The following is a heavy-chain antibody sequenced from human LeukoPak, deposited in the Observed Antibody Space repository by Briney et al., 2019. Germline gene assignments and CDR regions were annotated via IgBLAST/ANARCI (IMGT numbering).Heavy chain of an antibody. Sequence: SETLSLTCAVYGGSFSGYYWSWIRQPPGTGLEWIGEINHSGSTNYNPSLKSRVTISVDTSKNQFSLKLSSVTAADTAVYYCASAGGYSYGSIRFDYWGQGTLVTVSS. CDR3: ASAGGYSYGSIRFDY. D-gene: IGHD5-18*01. CDR2: INHSGST. J-gene: IGHJ4*02. V-gene: IGHV4-34*01. CDR1: GGSFSGYY.